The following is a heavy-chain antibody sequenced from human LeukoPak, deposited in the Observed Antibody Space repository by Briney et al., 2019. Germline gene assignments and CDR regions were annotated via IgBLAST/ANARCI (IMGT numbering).Heavy chain of an antibody. V-gene: IGHV3-48*01. CDR1: GFPFIEYS. D-gene: IGHD1-1*01. CDR3: ARDHNYAFDN. J-gene: IGHJ4*02. CDR2: IGIDSGNT. Sequence: GGSLRLSCTASGFPFIEYSMNWVRQVPGKGLEWISYIGIDSGNTRYAGSVRGRFTIFADKAKNSLYLQMNSLRVEDTAVYYCARDHNYAFDNWGQGTLVSVAS.